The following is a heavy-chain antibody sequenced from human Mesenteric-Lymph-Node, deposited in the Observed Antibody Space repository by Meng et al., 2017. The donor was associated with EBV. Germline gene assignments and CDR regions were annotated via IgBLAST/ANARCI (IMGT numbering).Heavy chain of an antibody. J-gene: IGHJ4*01. CDR2: IFWTDDY. V-gene: IGHV2-5*01. CDR1: GFSLSTTGVG. Sequence: HITLQESGHTLVKPXQTLPLTCTFSGFSLSTTGVGVGWIRQPPGKALEWLALIFWTDDYRYSPSLRNRVTITKDTSKNQVVLTMTNIDPADTATYYCAHRQHYSYFDSGGQGILVTVSS. D-gene: IGHD3-3*02. CDR3: AHRQHYSYFDS.